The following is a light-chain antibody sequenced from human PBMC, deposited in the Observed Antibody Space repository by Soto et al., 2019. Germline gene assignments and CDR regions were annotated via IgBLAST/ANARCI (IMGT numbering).Light chain of an antibody. CDR3: QQRSNWPPEYT. CDR2: DAS. Sequence: EIVLTQSPATLSLSPGERATLSCRASQSVSSYLAWYQQKPGQAPRLLIYDASNRATGIPARFSGSGSGTDFTRPISSLEPEDFAVYYCQQRSNWPPEYTFGQGTKLEIK. V-gene: IGKV3-11*01. J-gene: IGKJ2*01. CDR1: QSVSSY.